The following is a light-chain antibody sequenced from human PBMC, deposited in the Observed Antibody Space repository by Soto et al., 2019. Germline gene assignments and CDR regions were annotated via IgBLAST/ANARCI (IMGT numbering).Light chain of an antibody. CDR1: QSVSSK. CDR3: QQYNTWTWT. V-gene: IGKV3-15*01. Sequence: EIVMTQSPATLSVSPGEGATLSCRASQSVSSKLAWYQQKPGQPPSLLIYGAATGATGVPARFSGSGSGTQFTLTISSLQSEDFAVYYCQQYNTWTWTFGQGTKVDI. J-gene: IGKJ1*01. CDR2: GAA.